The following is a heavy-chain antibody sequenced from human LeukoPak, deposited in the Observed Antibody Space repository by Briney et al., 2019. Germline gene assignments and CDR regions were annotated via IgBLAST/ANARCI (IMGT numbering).Heavy chain of an antibody. CDR3: ARALIRIVGATSYYFDY. CDR2: VYYTGNA. J-gene: IGHJ4*02. Sequence: SETLSLTCAVSGDSISNHIYYWDWIRQTPGRGLEWIGAVYYTGNAYYNPSLKSRVTISVDTSKNQFSLKLSSVTAADTAVYYCARALIRIVGATSYYFDYWGQGTLVTVSS. CDR1: GDSISNHIYY. V-gene: IGHV4-39*07. D-gene: IGHD1-26*01.